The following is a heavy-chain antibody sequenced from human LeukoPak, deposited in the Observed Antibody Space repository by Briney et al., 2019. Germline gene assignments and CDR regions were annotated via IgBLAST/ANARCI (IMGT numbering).Heavy chain of an antibody. J-gene: IGHJ6*03. V-gene: IGHV7-4-1*02. CDR3: ARDGGPVQDYYYYMDV. D-gene: IGHD3-16*01. CDR1: GYTFTSYA. Sequence: GASVKVSCKASGYTFTSYAMNWVRQAPGQGLEWMGWINTNTGNPTYAQGFTGRFVFSLDTSVSTAYLQISSLKAEDTAVYYCARDGGPVQDYYYYMDVWGKGTTVTVSS. CDR2: INTNTGNP.